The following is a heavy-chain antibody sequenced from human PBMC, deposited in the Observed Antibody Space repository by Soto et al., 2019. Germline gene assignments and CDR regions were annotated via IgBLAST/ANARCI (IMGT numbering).Heavy chain of an antibody. CDR3: AREETAWPLAYGLDV. CDR2: ISTRSDI. Sequence: GSLRLSCAASGFTFSGYSMNWVRQAPGKGLEWVASISTRSDIYYADSVKGRFTISRDNAKNSVSLQMNSLRAEDTAVYYCAREETAWPLAYGLDVWGQGTTVTVSS. J-gene: IGHJ6*02. CDR1: GFTFSGYS. V-gene: IGHV3-21*01. D-gene: IGHD2-21*02.